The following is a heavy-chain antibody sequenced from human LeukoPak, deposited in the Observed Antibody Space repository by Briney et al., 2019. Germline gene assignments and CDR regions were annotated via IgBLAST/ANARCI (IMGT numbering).Heavy chain of an antibody. CDR2: IYASGST. D-gene: IGHD3-3*01. J-gene: IGHJ4*02. CDR1: SASISSYY. V-gene: IGHV4-4*07. CDR3: AGAPAGTLEWLSPFDY. Sequence: SETLSLTCTFSSASISSYYWSWIRQPAGKGLEGIGRIYASGSTNYNPSLKYRVTITADTSKNQLSLKLSSVTAADTAVYYCAGAPAGTLEWLSPFDYWGQGNLVTVSS.